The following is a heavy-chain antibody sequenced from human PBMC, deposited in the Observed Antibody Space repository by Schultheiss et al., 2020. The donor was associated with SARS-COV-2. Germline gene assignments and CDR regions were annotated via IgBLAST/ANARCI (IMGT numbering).Heavy chain of an antibody. J-gene: IGHJ4*02. Sequence: SGPTLVKPTQTLTLTCTFSGFSLSTTGESVAWIRQPPGKALDWLALIDWDDEKDYSRSLKSRLTISKDTSKSQVVLTMTNMDPVDTATYYCARRSVHTTGWFDFDSWDQGTLVTVSS. D-gene: IGHD6-19*01. V-gene: IGHV2-70*01. CDR1: GFSLSTTGES. CDR3: ARRSVHTTGWFDFDS. CDR2: IDWDDEK.